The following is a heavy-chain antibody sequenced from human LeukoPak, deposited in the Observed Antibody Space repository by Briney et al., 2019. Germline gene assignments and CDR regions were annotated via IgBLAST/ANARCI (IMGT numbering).Heavy chain of an antibody. V-gene: IGHV3-64*02. Sequence: PGGSLRLSCSASGFTLSSYAMHWVRQAPGKGLEYVSAISYNGGSTYYADSVKGRFTISRDNSKNTLYLQMGSLRAEDMSVYYCARDRTSGNGYNFDAFDIWGQGTMVTVSS. CDR1: GFTLSSYA. D-gene: IGHD5-24*01. CDR2: ISYNGGST. J-gene: IGHJ3*02. CDR3: ARDRTSGNGYNFDAFDI.